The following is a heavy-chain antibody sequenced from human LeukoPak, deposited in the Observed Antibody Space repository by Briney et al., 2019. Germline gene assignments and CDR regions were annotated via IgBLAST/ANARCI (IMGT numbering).Heavy chain of an antibody. D-gene: IGHD3-9*01. CDR2: IYYSGST. V-gene: IGHV4-30-4*01. Sequence: SETLSLTCTVSGGSISSGDYYWSWIRQPPGKGLEWIGYIYYSGSTYYNPSLKSQISISVDTSKNQFSLKLSSVTAADTAVYYCARDILTGYYSGPRYFDLWGRGTLVTVSS. J-gene: IGHJ2*01. CDR3: ARDILTGYYSGPRYFDL. CDR1: GGSISSGDYY.